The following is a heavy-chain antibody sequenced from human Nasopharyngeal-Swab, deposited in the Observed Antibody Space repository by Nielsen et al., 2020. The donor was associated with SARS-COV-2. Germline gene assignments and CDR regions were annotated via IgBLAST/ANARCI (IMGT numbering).Heavy chain of an antibody. CDR1: GYTFTSYG. Sequence: ASVKVSCKASGYTFTSYGISWVRQAPGQGLEWMGWISAYNGNTNYAQKFQGRVTMTTDTSTSTAYMELRSLRSDDTAVYYCARCTPELELIWFDPWGQGTLVTVSS. CDR2: ISAYNGNT. D-gene: IGHD1-7*01. J-gene: IGHJ5*02. V-gene: IGHV1-18*01. CDR3: ARCTPELELIWFDP.